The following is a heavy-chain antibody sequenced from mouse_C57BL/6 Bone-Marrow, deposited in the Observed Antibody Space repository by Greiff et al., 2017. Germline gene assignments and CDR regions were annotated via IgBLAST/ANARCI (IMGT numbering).Heavy chain of an antibody. J-gene: IGHJ2*02. CDR2: IGPGSGST. V-gene: IGHV1-77*01. D-gene: IGHD1-1*01. Sequence: QVQLQQSGAELVKPGASVKISCKASGYTFTDYYINWVKQRPGQGLEWIGKIGPGSGSTSYNEKFKGKATLTADKSSSTAYMQLCSLASEDSAVYFCAKFYCYAFDYWGQGTSLTVSS. CDR1: GYTFTDYY. CDR3: AKFYCYAFDY.